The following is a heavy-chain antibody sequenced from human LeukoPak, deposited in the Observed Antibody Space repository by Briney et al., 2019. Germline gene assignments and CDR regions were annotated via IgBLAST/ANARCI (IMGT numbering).Heavy chain of an antibody. J-gene: IGHJ4*02. CDR2: IYYSGST. V-gene: IGHV4-39*07. CDR1: GGSISSNSYY. CDR3: ARVSDSRAVGPFDY. Sequence: PSETLSLTCTVSGGSISSNSYYWGWIRQSPGKGLEWIANIYYSGSTYYNPSLKGRVTISVDTSKSQFSLELSSVTAADTAIYYCARVSDSRAVGPFDYWGQGTLVTVSS. D-gene: IGHD3-10*01.